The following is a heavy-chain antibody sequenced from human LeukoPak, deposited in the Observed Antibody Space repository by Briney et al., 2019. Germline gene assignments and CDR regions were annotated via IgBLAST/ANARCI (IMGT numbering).Heavy chain of an antibody. J-gene: IGHJ5*02. V-gene: IGHV4-59*01. D-gene: IGHD2/OR15-2a*01. CDR3: ARRNRDHNWFDP. Sequence: PSETLSLTCTVSGGSISTYYWSWIRQPPGKGLERIGYIYYSGSTNYNPSLKSRVTISVDTSTNQFSLKLSSVTAADTAMYYCARRNRDHNWFDPWGQGTLVTVSS. CDR1: GGSISTYY. CDR2: IYYSGST.